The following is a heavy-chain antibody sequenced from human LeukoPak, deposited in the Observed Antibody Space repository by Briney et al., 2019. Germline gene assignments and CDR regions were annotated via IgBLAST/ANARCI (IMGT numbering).Heavy chain of an antibody. CDR2: IYYSGST. D-gene: IGHD3-16*01. CDR1: VGSISRGGYY. Sequence: SQTLSLTCTVSVGSISRGGYYWSWIRQHPGKGLEWIGYIYYSGSTYYNPSLKSRVTISVDTSKNQFSLKLSSVTAADTAVYYCARGGGYYFDYWGQGTLVTVSS. J-gene: IGHJ4*02. CDR3: ARGGGYYFDY. V-gene: IGHV4-31*03.